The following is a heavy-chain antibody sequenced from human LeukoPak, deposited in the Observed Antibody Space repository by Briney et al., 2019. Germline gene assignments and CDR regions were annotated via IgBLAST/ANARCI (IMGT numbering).Heavy chain of an antibody. CDR1: GFTFSSYA. V-gene: IGHV3-23*01. CDR2: ILDSGYST. D-gene: IGHD3-16*01. J-gene: IGHJ6*03. Sequence: QTGGSLRLSCAASGFTFSSYAMSWVRQAPGKGLEWVSGILDSGYSTYYANSVKGRFTISRDNSNNTLYLQMSSLRAEDTAVYYCAKLGGHPLHNYYVGVWGKGTTVAVSS. CDR3: AKLGGHPLHNYYVGV.